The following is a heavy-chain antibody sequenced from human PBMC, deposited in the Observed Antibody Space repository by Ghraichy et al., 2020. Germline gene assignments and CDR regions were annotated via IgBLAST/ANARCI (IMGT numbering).Heavy chain of an antibody. Sequence: SETLSLTCTVSGGSISSSSYYWGWIRQPPGKGLEWIGSIYYSGSTYYNPSLKSRVTISVDTSKNQFSLKLSSVTAADTAVYYCARHSYDSSGYYYYFDYWGQGTLVTVSS. J-gene: IGHJ4*02. CDR2: IYYSGST. D-gene: IGHD3-22*01. CDR3: ARHSYDSSGYYYYFDY. CDR1: GGSISSSSYY. V-gene: IGHV4-39*01.